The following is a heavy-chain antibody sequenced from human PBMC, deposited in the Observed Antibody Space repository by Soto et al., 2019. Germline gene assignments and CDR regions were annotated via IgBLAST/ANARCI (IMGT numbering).Heavy chain of an antibody. J-gene: IGHJ4*02. Sequence: QVQLVQSGGEVKNPGASVKVSCKASGDTVTKYGISWVRQAPGQGLEWLGWISLYNGHTNYALKFQDRITFTTDTSMSTASMEFRSLTSDDRAVYYCAIATSIAVAGKETWGQGTLVTVSS. V-gene: IGHV1-18*01. CDR2: ISLYNGHT. CDR1: GDTVTKYG. CDR3: AIATSIAVAGKET. D-gene: IGHD6-19*01.